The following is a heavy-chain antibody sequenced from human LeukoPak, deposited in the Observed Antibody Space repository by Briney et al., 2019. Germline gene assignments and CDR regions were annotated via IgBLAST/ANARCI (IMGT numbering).Heavy chain of an antibody. J-gene: IGHJ6*03. CDR1: GFTFSSYG. Sequence: GGSLRLSCAASGFTFSSYGMHWVRQAPGKGLEWVANIKHDGSEKYSVDSVKGRFTISRDNAKNSLYLQMNSLRAEDTAVYYCARCPLGPWYMDVWGKGTTVTVSS. CDR2: IKHDGSEK. CDR3: ARCPLGPWYMDV. D-gene: IGHD7-27*01. V-gene: IGHV3-7*01.